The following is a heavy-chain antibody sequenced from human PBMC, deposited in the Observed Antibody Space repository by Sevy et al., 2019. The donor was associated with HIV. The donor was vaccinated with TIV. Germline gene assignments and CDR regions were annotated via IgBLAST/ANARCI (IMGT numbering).Heavy chain of an antibody. D-gene: IGHD3-3*01. J-gene: IGHJ4*02. CDR3: ATKGDFWSGYQYFQY. CDR2: IKGKSDGGTT. V-gene: IGHV3-15*01. Sequence: GGSLRLSCAASGLTFNRAWMTWVRQAPGKGLEWVGRIKGKSDGGTTDYAAPVKGRFTISRDDSKNTLYLQISSLKTEDTAVYYCATKGDFWSGYQYFQYWGRGTLVTVSS. CDR1: GLTFNRAW.